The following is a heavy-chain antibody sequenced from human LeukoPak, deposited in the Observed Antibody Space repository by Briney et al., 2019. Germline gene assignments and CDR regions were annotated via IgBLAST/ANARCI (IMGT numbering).Heavy chain of an antibody. Sequence: GGSLRLSCAASGFTFSSYGMRWVRQAPGKGLEWGSAISGSGGSTDYADSVKGRFTISRENTKKTLDLQMNSLTAEDAAVYYCARHGSAYYNENTGYRGEFDSWGQGALVIVSS. CDR3: ARHGSAYYNENTGYRGEFDS. CDR1: GFTFSSYG. J-gene: IGHJ4*02. CDR2: ISGSGGST. V-gene: IGHV3-23*01. D-gene: IGHD3-22*01.